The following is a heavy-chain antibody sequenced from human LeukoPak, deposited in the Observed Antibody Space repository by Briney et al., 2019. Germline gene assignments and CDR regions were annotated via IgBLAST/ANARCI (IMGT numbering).Heavy chain of an antibody. CDR1: GFTFSSYA. CDR2: ISYDGSNK. D-gene: IGHD3-10*02. J-gene: IGHJ6*04. CDR3: AELGITMIGGV. Sequence: GRSLRPSCAASGFTFSSYAMHWVRQAPGKGLEWVAVISYDGSNKYYADSVKGRFTISRDNAKNSLYLQMNSLRAEDTAVYYCAELGITMIGGVWGKGTTVTISS. V-gene: IGHV3-30*04.